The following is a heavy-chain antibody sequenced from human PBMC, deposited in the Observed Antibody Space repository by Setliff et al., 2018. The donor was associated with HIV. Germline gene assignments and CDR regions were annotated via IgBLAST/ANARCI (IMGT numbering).Heavy chain of an antibody. CDR1: GYSFTSYW. V-gene: IGHV5-51*01. J-gene: IGHJ4*02. CDR2: INPGDSDI. D-gene: IGHD4-4*01. Sequence: GESLKISCKASGYSFTSYWIGWVRQMPGKGLEWMGIINPGDSDIRYSPSFRGQVTISVDKSINTAYLQWSSLKASDTAMYYCARLGAYSNYYFDYWGQGTLVTVSS. CDR3: ARLGAYSNYYFDY.